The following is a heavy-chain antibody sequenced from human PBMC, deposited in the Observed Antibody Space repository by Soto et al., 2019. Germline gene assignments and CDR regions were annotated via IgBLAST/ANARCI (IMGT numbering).Heavy chain of an antibody. J-gene: IGHJ4*02. CDR2: ISSSGGNT. CDR1: GFTFRTYA. V-gene: IGHV3-23*01. CDR3: ANQRTSNGYYYFDF. Sequence: GGSLRLSCAASGFTFRTYAMTWVRQAPGKELEWVSSISSSGGNTYCAVSVKGRFTISRDNSKNTLYLQMNSLRAEDTAVYYCANQRTSNGYYYFDFWGQGTLVTVSS. D-gene: IGHD3-22*01.